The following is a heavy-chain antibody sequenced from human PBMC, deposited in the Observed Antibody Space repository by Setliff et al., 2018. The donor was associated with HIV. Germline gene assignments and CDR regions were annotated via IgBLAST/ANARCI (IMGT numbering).Heavy chain of an antibody. CDR3: AGGEVRSRYVSSRAPFYHYYYYMDV. Sequence: SETLSLPCVVYGGSFSDYYWTWIRQPPEKGLEWIGKINYSGSTDYNSSLRSRVTISVDTSKNLISLKLTSVTAADTAVYYCAGGEVRSRYVSSRAPFYHYYYYMDVWGKGTTVTVSS. V-gene: IGHV4-34*01. CDR2: INYSGST. D-gene: IGHD6-13*01. CDR1: GGSFSDYY. J-gene: IGHJ6*03.